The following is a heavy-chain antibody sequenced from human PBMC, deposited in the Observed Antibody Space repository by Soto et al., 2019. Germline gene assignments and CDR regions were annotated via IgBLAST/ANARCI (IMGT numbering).Heavy chain of an antibody. CDR2: IIPIFGTA. CDR3: ARESGSNCSGGSCSGADAFDI. J-gene: IGHJ3*02. D-gene: IGHD2-15*01. V-gene: IGHV1-69*13. CDR1: GGTFSSYA. Sequence: SVKVSCKASGGTFSSYAISWVRQAPGQGLEWMGGIIPIFGTANYAQKFQGRVTITADESTSTAYMELSSLRSEYTAVYYCARESGSNCSGGSCSGADAFDIWGQGTMVTVSS.